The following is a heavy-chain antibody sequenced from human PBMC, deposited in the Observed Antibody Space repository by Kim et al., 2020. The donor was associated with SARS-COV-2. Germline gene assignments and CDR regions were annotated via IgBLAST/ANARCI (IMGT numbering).Heavy chain of an antibody. Sequence: NPNPSLKRRVTISVDKSKNQFCLTLSSVTAADPAVYYCARLVGVRVGATDWGQGTLVTVSS. D-gene: IGHD1-26*01. V-gene: IGHV4-4*02. CDR3: ARLVGVRVGATD. J-gene: IGHJ4*02.